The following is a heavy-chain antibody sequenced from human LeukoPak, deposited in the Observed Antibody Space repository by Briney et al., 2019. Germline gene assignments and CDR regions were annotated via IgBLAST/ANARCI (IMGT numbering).Heavy chain of an antibody. CDR3: ARLAARQYYFDY. V-gene: IGHV4-4*09. D-gene: IGHD6-6*01. Sequence: SETLSLTCTVSGGSISSYYWGWIRQPPGKGLEWIGYIYTSGSTNYNPSLKSRVTISVDTSKNQFSLKLSSVTAADTAVYYCARLAARQYYFDYWGQGTLVTVSS. CDR1: GGSISSYY. CDR2: IYTSGST. J-gene: IGHJ4*02.